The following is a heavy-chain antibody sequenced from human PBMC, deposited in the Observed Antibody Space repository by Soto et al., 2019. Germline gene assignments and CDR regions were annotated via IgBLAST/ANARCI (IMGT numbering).Heavy chain of an antibody. Sequence: SETLSLTCTVSGGSISSSSYYWGWIRQPPGKGLEWIGSIYYSGSTYYNPSLKSRVTISVDTSKNQFSLRLSSVTAADTAVYYCARHWIMITFGGVIVRGFDYWGQGTLVTVSS. D-gene: IGHD3-16*02. CDR3: ARHWIMITFGGVIVRGFDY. J-gene: IGHJ4*02. V-gene: IGHV4-39*01. CDR1: GGSISSSSYY. CDR2: IYYSGST.